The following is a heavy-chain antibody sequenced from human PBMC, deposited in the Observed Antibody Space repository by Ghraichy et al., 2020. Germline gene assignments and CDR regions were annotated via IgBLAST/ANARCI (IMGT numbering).Heavy chain of an antibody. J-gene: IGHJ3*02. Sequence: SETLSLTCTVSGGSISSGGYYWSWIRQHPGKGLEWIGYIYYSGSTFYNPSLKSRVTISVDTSKNQFSLKLSSVTAADTAVYYCASLGERSDAFDIWGQGTMVTVSS. CDR3: ASLGERSDAFDI. V-gene: IGHV4-31*03. D-gene: IGHD3-10*01. CDR1: GGSISSGGYY. CDR2: IYYSGST.